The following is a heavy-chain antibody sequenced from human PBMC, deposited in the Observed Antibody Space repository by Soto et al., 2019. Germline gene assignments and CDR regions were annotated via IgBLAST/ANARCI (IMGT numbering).Heavy chain of an antibody. CDR1: GFSFSGYE. V-gene: IGHV3-48*03. J-gene: IGHJ4*02. Sequence: EVQLVESGGGLVQPGGSLRLSCAASGFSFSGYEMNWVRQAPGKGLEWISYISASGKTIYYADSVRGRFTISRDSAKNSLFLQMTSLRAEDTAVYYCARDPSASITKRDPGIDYWGQGTLVTVSS. CDR3: ARDPSASITKRDPGIDY. D-gene: IGHD1-20*01. CDR2: ISASGKTI.